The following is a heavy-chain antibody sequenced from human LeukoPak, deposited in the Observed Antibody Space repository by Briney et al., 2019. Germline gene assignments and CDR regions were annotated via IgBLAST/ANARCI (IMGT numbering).Heavy chain of an antibody. J-gene: IGHJ4*02. V-gene: IGHV3-11*05. CDR3: ARDPANIAVAGTGLDY. D-gene: IGHD6-19*01. Sequence: GGSLRLSCAASGFTFSDYYMSWIRQAPGKGLEWVSYISSSSSYTNYADSVKGRFTISRDNAKNSLYLRMNSLRAEDTAVYYCARDPANIAVAGTGLDYWGQGTLVTVSS. CDR2: ISSSSSYT. CDR1: GFTFSDYY.